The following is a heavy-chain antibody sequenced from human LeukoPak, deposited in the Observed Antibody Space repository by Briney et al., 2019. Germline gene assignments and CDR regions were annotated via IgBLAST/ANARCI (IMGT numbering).Heavy chain of an antibody. J-gene: IGHJ3*02. CDR3: AKGYYYDSSGYYYGDAFDI. D-gene: IGHD3-22*01. V-gene: IGHV3-23*01. Sequence: GGSLRLSCAASGFTLSAYAMAWVRQAPGKGPEWVSTIRGSGGTTYSADSVKGRFTISRDNSKNILYLQVNSLRAGDTAVYYCAKGYYYDSSGYYYGDAFDIWGQGTMVTVSS. CDR1: GFTLSAYA. CDR2: IRGSGGTT.